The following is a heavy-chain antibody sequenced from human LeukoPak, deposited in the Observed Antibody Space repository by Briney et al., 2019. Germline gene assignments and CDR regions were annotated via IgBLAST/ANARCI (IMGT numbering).Heavy chain of an antibody. Sequence: SETLSLTCTVSGGSISSYYWSWIRQPAGKGLEWIGRIYTSGSTNYNPSLKSRVTMSVDTSKNQFSLKLSSVTAADTAVYYCAKDSVVVPAAPYGMDVWGQGTTVTVSS. CDR3: AKDSVVVPAAPYGMDV. CDR1: GGSISSYY. J-gene: IGHJ6*02. V-gene: IGHV4-4*07. D-gene: IGHD2-2*01. CDR2: IYTSGST.